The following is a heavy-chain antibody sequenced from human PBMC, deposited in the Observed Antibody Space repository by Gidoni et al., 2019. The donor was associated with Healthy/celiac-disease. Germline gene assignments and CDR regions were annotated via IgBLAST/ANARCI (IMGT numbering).Heavy chain of an antibody. CDR1: TVSSNY. J-gene: IGHJ3*02. CDR3: AREDGLLYAFDI. D-gene: IGHD2-15*01. V-gene: IGHV3-53*01. Sequence: TVSSNYMSWVRQAPGKGLEWVSVIYSGGSTYYADSVKGRFTISRDNSKNTLYLQMNSLRAEDTAVYYCAREDGLLYAFDIWGQGTMVTVSS. CDR2: IYSGGST.